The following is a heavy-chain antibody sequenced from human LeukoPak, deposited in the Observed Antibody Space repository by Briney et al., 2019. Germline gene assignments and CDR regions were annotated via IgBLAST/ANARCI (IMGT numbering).Heavy chain of an antibody. CDR2: IFSGGSI. Sequence: GGSLRLSCAASGFSVSFNYMTWVRQAPGKGLEWVSVIFSGGSIYYADSVKGRFTISRDNSKNTLYLQMNSLRAEDTAVYYCAKEHSEGWFDPWGQGTLVTVSS. V-gene: IGHV3-53*01. CDR1: GFSVSFNY. J-gene: IGHJ5*02. CDR3: AKEHSEGWFDP.